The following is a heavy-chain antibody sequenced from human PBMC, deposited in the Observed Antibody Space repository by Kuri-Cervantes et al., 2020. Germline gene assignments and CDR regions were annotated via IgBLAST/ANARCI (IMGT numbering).Heavy chain of an antibody. J-gene: IGHJ4*02. D-gene: IGHD3-10*01. CDR3: AKEAQLWFGESLLGSNDY. V-gene: IGHV3-11*04. CDR2: ISSSGSTI. CDR1: GFTFSDYY. Sequence: GESLKISCAASGFTFSDYYMSWIRQAPGKGLEWVSYISSSGSTIYYADSVKGRFTVSRDNAKNSLYLQMNSLRAEDTAVYYCAKEAQLWFGESLLGSNDYWGQGTLVTVSS.